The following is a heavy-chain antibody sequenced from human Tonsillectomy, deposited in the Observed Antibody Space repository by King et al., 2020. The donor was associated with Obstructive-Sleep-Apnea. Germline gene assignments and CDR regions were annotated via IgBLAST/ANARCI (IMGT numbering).Heavy chain of an antibody. CDR2: MNPNSGNT. D-gene: IGHD6-13*01. CDR1: GYTFTSYD. V-gene: IGHV1-8*01. Sequence: QLVQSGAEVKKPGASVKVSCKASGYTFTSYDINWVRQATGQGLEWMGWMNPNSGNTGYAQKFQGRVTMTRNTSLTTAYMELSSLRSDDTAVYYCARGLKAAAGNWWFDPWGQGTLVTVSS. J-gene: IGHJ5*02. CDR3: ARGLKAAAGNWWFDP.